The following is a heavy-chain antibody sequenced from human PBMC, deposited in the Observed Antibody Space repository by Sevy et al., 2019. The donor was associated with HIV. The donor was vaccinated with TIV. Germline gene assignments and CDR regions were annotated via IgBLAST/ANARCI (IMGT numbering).Heavy chain of an antibody. V-gene: IGHV3-48*03. CDR2: ISSSGSTI. CDR3: ARDATRFDP. Sequence: GGSLRLSCAASGFTFSSYEMNWVRQAPGKGLEWVSYISSSGSTIYYADSVKGRFTISRDNAKNSMYLQMNSLRAEDTAVYYCARDATRFDPWGQGTLVTVSS. J-gene: IGHJ5*02. CDR1: GFTFSSYE.